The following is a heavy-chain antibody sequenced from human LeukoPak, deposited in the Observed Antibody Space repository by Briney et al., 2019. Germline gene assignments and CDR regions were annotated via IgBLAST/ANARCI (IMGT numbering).Heavy chain of an antibody. V-gene: IGHV1-46*01. D-gene: IGHD3-22*01. CDR3: ARGLAGLDSSRYLSFAFDI. J-gene: IGHJ3*02. CDR1: GYTFTNYY. Sequence: ASVKVSCKASGYTFTNYYLHWVRQAPGLGFEWMGIIDSRGGSTSYAQKFQGRVSMTGDTSTSTLYMELNSLSSDDTAVYYCARGLAGLDSSRYLSFAFDIWGQGTMVTVSS. CDR2: IDSRGGST.